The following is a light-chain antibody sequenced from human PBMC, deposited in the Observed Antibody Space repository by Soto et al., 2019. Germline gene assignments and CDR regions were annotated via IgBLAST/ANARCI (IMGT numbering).Light chain of an antibody. J-gene: IGKJ1*01. Sequence: DIPMTQSPSPLSASVGDRVTITCRASQSIRSWVAWYQQKPGKAPKLLIFDASTLQSGVPSRFSGSGSGTESTLTISSLQPYDFATYYCQEYHSYTWTFGQGTKAEIK. CDR3: QEYHSYTWT. CDR2: DAS. V-gene: IGKV1-5*01. CDR1: QSIRSW.